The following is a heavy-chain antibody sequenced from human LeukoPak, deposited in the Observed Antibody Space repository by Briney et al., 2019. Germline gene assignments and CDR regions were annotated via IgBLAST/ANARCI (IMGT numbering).Heavy chain of an antibody. CDR1: SYSISSGYY. CDR3: ARQLRKGSNWNDDSDAFDI. CDR2: IYYSGST. D-gene: IGHD1-20*01. V-gene: IGHV4-38-2*02. Sequence: PSETLSLTCTVSSYSISSGYYWGWIRQPPGKGLEWIGSIYYSGSTYYNPSLKSRVTISVDTSKNQFSLKLSSVTAADTAVYYCARQLRKGSNWNDDSDAFDIWGQGTMVTVSS. J-gene: IGHJ3*02.